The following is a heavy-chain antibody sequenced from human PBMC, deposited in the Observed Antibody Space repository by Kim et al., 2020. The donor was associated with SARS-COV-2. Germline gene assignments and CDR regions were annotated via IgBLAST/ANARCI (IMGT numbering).Heavy chain of an antibody. CDR3: ARGFRLGYSNALYGMDV. D-gene: IGHD4-4*01. V-gene: IGHV4-34*01. Sequence: KSRVTISVDTSKTQCSLKLSSVTAADTAVYYCARGFRLGYSNALYGMDVWGQGTTVTVSS. J-gene: IGHJ6*02.